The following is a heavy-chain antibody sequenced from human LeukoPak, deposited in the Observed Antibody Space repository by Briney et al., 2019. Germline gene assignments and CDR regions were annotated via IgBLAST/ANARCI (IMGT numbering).Heavy chain of an antibody. CDR2: ISGSGGST. V-gene: IGHV3-23*01. CDR1: GFTFSSYA. CDR3: AKVGGRSWFYFDN. Sequence: GGSLRLSCAASGFTFSSYAMSWVRQAPGKGLEWVSAISGSGGSTYYADSVKGRFTISRDNSKNTLYPQMNSLRPEDTAIYFCAKVGGRSWFYFDNWGQGTVVTVSS. J-gene: IGHJ4*02. D-gene: IGHD6-13*01.